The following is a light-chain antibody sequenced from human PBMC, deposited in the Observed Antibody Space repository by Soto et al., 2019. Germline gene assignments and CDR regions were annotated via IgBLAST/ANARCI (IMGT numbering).Light chain of an antibody. CDR1: QSVSSN. J-gene: IGKJ4*01. CDR3: QQYNKWPPLT. Sequence: EILMTQSPATLSVSPGERATLSCRASQSVSSNLAWYQQKPGQAPRLLIYGASTRATGISARFSGSGSGTEFTLTISSLQSEDFAVYYCQQYNKWPPLTFGGGTKVDI. V-gene: IGKV3-15*01. CDR2: GAS.